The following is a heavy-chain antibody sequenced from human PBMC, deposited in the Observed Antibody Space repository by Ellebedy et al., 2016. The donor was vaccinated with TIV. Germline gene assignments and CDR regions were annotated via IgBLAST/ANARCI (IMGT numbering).Heavy chain of an antibody. Sequence: GGSLRLXXAASGFTFSSYSMNWVRQAPGKGLEWVSSISSSSSYIYYADSVKGRFTISRDNAKNSLYLQMNSLRAEDTAVYYCARAQYDFWSGYYTPPSPYYYYGMDVWGQGTTVTVSS. CDR3: ARAQYDFWSGYYTPPSPYYYYGMDV. D-gene: IGHD3-3*01. CDR1: GFTFSSYS. CDR2: ISSSSSYI. J-gene: IGHJ6*02. V-gene: IGHV3-21*01.